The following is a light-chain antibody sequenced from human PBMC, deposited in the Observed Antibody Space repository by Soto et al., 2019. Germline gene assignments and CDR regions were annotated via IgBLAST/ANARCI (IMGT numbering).Light chain of an antibody. CDR3: LQQNSYPLT. CDR1: QGISTD. Sequence: DIQMTQSPSSLSASVGDRVTITCRASQGISTDLGWYQQKPGKAPKRLIYAASSLQGGVPSRFSGSGSGTEFTLTISSLQPEDFATYSCLQQNSYPLTFGGGTKVEIK. J-gene: IGKJ4*01. V-gene: IGKV1-17*01. CDR2: AAS.